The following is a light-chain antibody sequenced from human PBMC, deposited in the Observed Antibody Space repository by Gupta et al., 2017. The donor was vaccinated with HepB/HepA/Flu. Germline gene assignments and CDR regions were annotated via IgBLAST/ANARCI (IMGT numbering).Light chain of an antibody. CDR2: AAS. J-gene: IGKJ1*01. Sequence: DIQMTQSPSSLSASVGDRVTITCRASQSISTYLNWYQQKPGKAPKLLIYAASSLQSGVPSRFSGSGSGTDFTLSISSRQPEDFATYYCQQGHSAPRTFGQGTXVVIK. CDR3: QQGHSAPRT. V-gene: IGKV1-39*01. CDR1: QSISTY.